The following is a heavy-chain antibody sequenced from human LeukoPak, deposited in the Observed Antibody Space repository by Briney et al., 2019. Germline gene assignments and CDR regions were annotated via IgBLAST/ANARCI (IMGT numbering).Heavy chain of an antibody. D-gene: IGHD6-19*01. CDR3: ARDGSGWSAEYFQH. Sequence: ASVKVSCKASGYTFTSYAMNWVRQATGQGLEWMGWINTNTGNPTYAQGFTGRFVFSLDTSVSTAYLQISSLKAEDTAVYYCARDGSGWSAEYFQHWGQGTLVTVSS. V-gene: IGHV7-4-1*02. CDR2: INTNTGNP. CDR1: GYTFTSYA. J-gene: IGHJ1*01.